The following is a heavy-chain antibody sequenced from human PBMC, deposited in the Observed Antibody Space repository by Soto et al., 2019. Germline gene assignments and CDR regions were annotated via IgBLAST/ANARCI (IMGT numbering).Heavy chain of an antibody. J-gene: IGHJ6*02. V-gene: IGHV4-34*01. CDR2: INHSGST. CDR1: GGSFSGYY. CDR3: ARGHGDTTVTTLEDV. D-gene: IGHD4-17*01. Sequence: LSETLSLTCAVYGGSFSGYYWSWIRQPPGKGLEWIGEINHSGSTNYNPSLKSRVTISVDTSKNQFSLKLSSVTAADTAVYYCARGHGDTTVTTLEDVWGQGTTVTVSS.